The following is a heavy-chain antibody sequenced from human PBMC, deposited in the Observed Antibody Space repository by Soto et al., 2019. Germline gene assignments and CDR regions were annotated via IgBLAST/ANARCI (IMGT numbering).Heavy chain of an antibody. CDR3: ASARIQIWQPWANWFDP. D-gene: IGHD5-18*01. J-gene: IGHJ5*02. CDR2: IYYSGST. Sequence: PPGKGLEWIGYIYYSGSTNYNPSLKSRVTISVDTSKNQFSLKLSSVTAADTAVYYCASARIQIWQPWANWFDPWGQRTLVTVPS. V-gene: IGHV4-59*01.